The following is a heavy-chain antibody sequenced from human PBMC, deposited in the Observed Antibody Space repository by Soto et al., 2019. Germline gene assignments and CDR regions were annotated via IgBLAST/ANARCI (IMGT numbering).Heavy chain of an antibody. V-gene: IGHV7-4-1*01. J-gene: IGHJ6*02. CDR3: ARDRYSSSWYPGGYYYDYGMDV. D-gene: IGHD6-13*01. CDR1: GYTFTSYA. Sequence: ASVKVSCKASGYTFTSYALNWVRQAPGQGREWMGWINTNTGNPTYAQGFTGRFVFSLDTSVSTAYLQICSLKAEDTAVYYCARDRYSSSWYPGGYYYDYGMDVWGQGTTVTVSS. CDR2: INTNTGNP.